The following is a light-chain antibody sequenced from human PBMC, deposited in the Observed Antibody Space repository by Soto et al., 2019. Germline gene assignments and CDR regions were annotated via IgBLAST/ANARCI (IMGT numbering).Light chain of an antibody. CDR2: DAS. V-gene: IGKV1-5*01. CDR1: QSIRNS. Sequence: DIQMTQSPSTLSASIGDRVTLTCRASQSIRNSLAWYQRKPGQAPRLLIFDASRLESGVPSRLSGSGSGTEFTLTISSLQPVDFATYYCQQYSSYSLTFGQGTKVEFK. J-gene: IGKJ1*01. CDR3: QQYSSYSLT.